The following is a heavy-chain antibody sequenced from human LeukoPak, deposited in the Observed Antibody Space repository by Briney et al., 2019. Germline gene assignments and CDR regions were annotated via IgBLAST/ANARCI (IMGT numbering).Heavy chain of an antibody. CDR3: ARGVGLTGYSDY. J-gene: IGHJ4*02. Sequence: KPGGSLRLSCAASGFTFSTYSMNWVRQAPGKGLEWVSSISSSSSYIYYADSVKGRFTISRDNAKNSLYLLMNSLRAEDTAVYYCARGVGLTGYSDYWGQGTLVTVSS. CDR1: GFTFSTYS. D-gene: IGHD3-9*01. V-gene: IGHV3-21*01. CDR2: ISSSSSYI.